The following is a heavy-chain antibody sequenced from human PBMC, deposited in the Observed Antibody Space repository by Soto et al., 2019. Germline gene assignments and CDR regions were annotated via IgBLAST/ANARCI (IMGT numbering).Heavy chain of an antibody. CDR3: ASLEPGIAAAGTP. CDR1: GGTFSSYA. Sequence: SVKVSRKASGGTFSSYAISWVRQAPGQGLEWMGGIIPIFGTANYAQKFQGRVTITADESTSTAYMELSSLRSEDTAVYYCASLEPGIAAAGTPWGQGTTVTVSS. V-gene: IGHV1-69*13. CDR2: IIPIFGTA. D-gene: IGHD6-13*01. J-gene: IGHJ6*02.